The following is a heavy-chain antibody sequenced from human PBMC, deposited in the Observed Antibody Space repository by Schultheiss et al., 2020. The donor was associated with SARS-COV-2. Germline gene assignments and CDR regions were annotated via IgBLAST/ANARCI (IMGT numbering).Heavy chain of an antibody. CDR2: ISGSGGST. V-gene: IGHV3-23*01. D-gene: IGHD6-19*01. CDR1: GFTFSRYA. J-gene: IGHJ4*02. CDR3: AKGGSGWYRDY. Sequence: GGSLRLSCAASGFTFSRYAMSWVRQTPGKGLEWVSAISGSGGSTYYADSVKGRFTISRDNSKNTLYLQMNSLRAEDTAVYYCAKGGSGWYRDYWGQGTLVTVSS.